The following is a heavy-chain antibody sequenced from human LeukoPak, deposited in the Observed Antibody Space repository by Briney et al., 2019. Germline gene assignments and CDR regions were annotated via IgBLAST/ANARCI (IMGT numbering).Heavy chain of an antibody. D-gene: IGHD2-2*01. Sequence: GGSLRLSCAASGFTFSNYDMNWVRRAPGKGLEWVANIKQDGTEEYYVDSVRGRFSISKDNAKNSLYLQMNSLRAEDTAVYYCARDPCHGALDYWGQGALVTVSS. CDR1: GFTFSNYD. J-gene: IGHJ4*02. CDR3: ARDPCHGALDY. CDR2: IKQDGTEE. V-gene: IGHV3-7*03.